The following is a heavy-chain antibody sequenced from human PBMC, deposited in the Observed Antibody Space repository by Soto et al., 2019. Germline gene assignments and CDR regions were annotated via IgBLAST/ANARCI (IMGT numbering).Heavy chain of an antibody. CDR2: IVSGGST. V-gene: IGHV3-53*01. J-gene: IGHJ4*02. D-gene: IGHD6-13*01. CDR1: GFKVGSSY. Sequence: GGSLRLSCAASGFKVGSSYVTWVRQATGEGLEWVSVIVSGGSTHYADSVTGRFTVSRDVSNNTVYLHMSSLRAEDTAVYFCATDSRNVGIGYFDPWGQGALVTVSS. CDR3: ATDSRNVGIGYFDP.